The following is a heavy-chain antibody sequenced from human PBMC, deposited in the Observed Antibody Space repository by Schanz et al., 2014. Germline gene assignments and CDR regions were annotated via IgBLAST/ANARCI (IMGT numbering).Heavy chain of an antibody. CDR3: ARARQQMVGRIGYYYGMDV. J-gene: IGHJ6*02. CDR2: ISYDGSHK. D-gene: IGHD6-13*01. Sequence: QVQLVESGGGVVQPGRSLRLSCAASGFTFSNFAIHWVRQAPGKGLEWVAVISYDGSHKDYADSVKGRFTISRANSKNTVSLQMNRLRQAASAVYYCARARQQMVGRIGYYYGMDVWGQGTTVTVSS. V-gene: IGHV3-30*04. CDR1: GFTFSNFA.